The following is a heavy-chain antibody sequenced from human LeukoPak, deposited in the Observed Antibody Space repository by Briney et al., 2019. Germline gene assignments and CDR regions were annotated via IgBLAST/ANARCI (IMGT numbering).Heavy chain of an antibody. J-gene: IGHJ6*02. D-gene: IGHD3-9*01. Sequence: SETLSLTCTVSGGSISYYYWNWIRQPPGKGLEWIGYIYYSGSTNYNPSLKSRVTISVDTSKNQFSLKLSSVTAADTAIYYCAREEGYYDILTGSSYYYYGMDVWGQGTTVTVSS. CDR1: GGSISYYY. CDR2: IYYSGST. CDR3: AREEGYYDILTGSSYYYYGMDV. V-gene: IGHV4-59*01.